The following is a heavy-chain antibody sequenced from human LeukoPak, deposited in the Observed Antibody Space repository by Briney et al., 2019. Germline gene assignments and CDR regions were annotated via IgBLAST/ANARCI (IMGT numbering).Heavy chain of an antibody. Sequence: GGSQRLSCAASGFTFSNYAMTWVRQAPGKGLEWVSSISGSSDSTYYADSVKGRFTIFRDNSKNTLYLQMNSLRAEDTAVYYCTKDRANDVLEYLQYWGQGTLVTVSS. V-gene: IGHV3-23*01. CDR1: GFTFSNYA. J-gene: IGHJ1*01. CDR2: ISGSSDST. CDR3: TKDRANDVLEYLQY. D-gene: IGHD2-8*01.